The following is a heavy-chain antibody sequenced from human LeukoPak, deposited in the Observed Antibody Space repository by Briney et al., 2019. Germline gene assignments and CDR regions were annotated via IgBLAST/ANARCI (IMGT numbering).Heavy chain of an antibody. CDR2: IYHSGHT. Sequence: PSETLSLTCTVSGASLSSDYWSWIRQSPGKGLEWIGYIYHSGHTMSNPSLKSRVSLSLDTSNNQFSLKLSSVTAADTAVYYCARHPFQYPFDHWGQGTVVSVSS. CDR3: ARHPFQYPFDH. D-gene: IGHD4-4*01. CDR1: GASLSSDY. V-gene: IGHV4-59*08. J-gene: IGHJ5*02.